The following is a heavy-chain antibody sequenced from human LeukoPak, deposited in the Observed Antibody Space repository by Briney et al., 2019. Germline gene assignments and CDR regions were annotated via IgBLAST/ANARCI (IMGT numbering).Heavy chain of an antibody. D-gene: IGHD3-3*01. J-gene: IGHJ4*02. CDR2: INTDGSST. CDR3: ARDGGPEFLEWLPPKGFDY. CDR1: GFTFSSYW. V-gene: IGHV3-74*01. Sequence: QPGGSLRLSCAASGFTFSSYWMHWVRQAPGKGLVWVSRINTDGSSTSYADSVKGRFTISRDNAKNTLYLQMNSLRAEDTAVYYCARDGGPEFLEWLPPKGFDYWGQGTLVTVSS.